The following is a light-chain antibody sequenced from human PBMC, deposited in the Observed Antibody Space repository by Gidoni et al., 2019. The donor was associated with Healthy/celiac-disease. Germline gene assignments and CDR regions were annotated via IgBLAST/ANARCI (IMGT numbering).Light chain of an antibody. Sequence: DIQMTQSPSTLSASVVDRVTITCRASQSISSWLAWYQQKPGKAPKLLIYKASSLESGVPSRFIGSGSGTEFTLTISSLQPDDFATYYCQQYNSYSTFGQGTKLEIK. V-gene: IGKV1-5*03. J-gene: IGKJ2*01. CDR3: QQYNSYST. CDR2: KAS. CDR1: QSISSW.